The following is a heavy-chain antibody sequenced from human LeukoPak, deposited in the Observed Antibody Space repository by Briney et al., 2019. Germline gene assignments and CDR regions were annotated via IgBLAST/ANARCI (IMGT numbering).Heavy chain of an antibody. Sequence: ASVKVSCKTFSDHYIHWVRQAPGQGLEWLGWISPNSGDTNYAQKFQGRVTLTRDTSISTAYMELSRLTSDDTAVYYCARMIVVVIQDIPKPCDAFDIWGQGTMVTVSS. D-gene: IGHD3-22*01. J-gene: IGHJ3*02. V-gene: IGHV1-2*02. CDR3: ARMIVVVIQDIPKPCDAFDI. CDR2: ISPNSGDT. CDR1: FSDHY.